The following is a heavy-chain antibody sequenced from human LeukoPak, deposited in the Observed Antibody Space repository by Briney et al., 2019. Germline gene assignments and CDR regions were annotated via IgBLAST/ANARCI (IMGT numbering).Heavy chain of an antibody. CDR2: IYYSGNT. V-gene: IGHV4-39*01. Sequence: PSETLSLTCTVSGGSISSSSYYWGWIRQPPGKGLEWIGSIYYSGNTYYNPSLKSRVTISVDTSKNQFSLKLSSVTAADTAVYYCARRLRYYYGSGSYYNRGAWFDPWGQGTLVTVSS. D-gene: IGHD3-10*01. J-gene: IGHJ5*02. CDR3: ARRLRYYYGSGSYYNRGAWFDP. CDR1: GGSISSSSYY.